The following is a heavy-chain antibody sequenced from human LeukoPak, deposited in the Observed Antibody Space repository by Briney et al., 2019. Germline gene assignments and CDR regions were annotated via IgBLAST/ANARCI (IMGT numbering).Heavy chain of an antibody. J-gene: IGHJ4*02. Sequence: PGGSLRLSCAASGFTLRSYWMSWVRQAPGRGLEWVANIKQDGSEKYYVDSVKGRFTISRDNAKNSLYLQMNSLRAEDTAVYYCARDRTWGYFDYWGQGTLVTVSS. D-gene: IGHD3-16*01. CDR1: GFTLRSYW. V-gene: IGHV3-7*05. CDR3: ARDRTWGYFDY. CDR2: IKQDGSEK.